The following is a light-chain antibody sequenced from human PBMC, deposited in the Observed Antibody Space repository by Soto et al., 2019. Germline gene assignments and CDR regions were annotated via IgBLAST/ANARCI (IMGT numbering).Light chain of an antibody. CDR2: WAS. CDR1: QSVLYSSNNKNY. CDR3: QQYYSTPLS. J-gene: IGKJ4*01. Sequence: DIVMTQSPDSLAVSLGERATINCKSSQSVLYSSNNKNYLAWYQQKPGQPPKLLIYWASTRESGVPDRFSGSGSGTGFTLTISSQQAEDLAVYYCQQYYSTPLSFVGGTKVEIK. V-gene: IGKV4-1*01.